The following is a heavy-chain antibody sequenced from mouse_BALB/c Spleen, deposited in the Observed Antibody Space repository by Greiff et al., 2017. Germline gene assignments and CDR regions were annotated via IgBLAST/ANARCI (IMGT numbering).Heavy chain of an antibody. Sequence: ESGPGLVKPSQSLSLTCSVTGYSITSGYYWNWIRQFPGNKLEWMGYISYDGSNNYNPSLKNRISITRDTSKNQFFLKLNSVTTEDTATYYCAREGRLLPWFAYWGQGTLVTVSA. V-gene: IGHV3-6*02. J-gene: IGHJ3*01. CDR2: ISYDGSN. D-gene: IGHD1-2*01. CDR3: AREGRLLPWFAY. CDR1: GYSITSGYY.